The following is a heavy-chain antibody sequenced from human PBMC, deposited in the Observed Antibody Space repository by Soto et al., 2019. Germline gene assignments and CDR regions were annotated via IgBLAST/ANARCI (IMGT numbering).Heavy chain of an antibody. D-gene: IGHD1-7*01. CDR3: ARVGYNWNYRWFDP. CDR2: IYYSGSA. V-gene: IGHV4-30-4*01. J-gene: IGHJ5*02. CDR1: GGSISSGDYY. Sequence: SETLALTCTVSGGSISSGDYYWSWIRQPPGKGLEYIGYIYYSGSAYYNPSLKSRVTISVDTSKNQFSLKLTSVTAADTAVYYCARVGYNWNYRWFDPWGQGTLVTVCS.